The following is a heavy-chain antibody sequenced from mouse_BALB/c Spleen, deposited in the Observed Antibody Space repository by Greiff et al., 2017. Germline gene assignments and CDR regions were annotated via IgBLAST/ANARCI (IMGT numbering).Heavy chain of an antibody. CDR1: GFNIKDTY. CDR3: GKDYGSSLDY. J-gene: IGHJ2*01. D-gene: IGHD1-1*01. Sequence: VQLQQSGAELVKPGASVKLSCTASGFNIKDTYMHWVKQRPEQGLEWIGRIDPANGNTKYDPKFQGKATITADTSSNTAYLQLSSLTSEDTAVCFWGKDYGSSLDYWGQGTTLTVSS. V-gene: IGHV14-3*02. CDR2: IDPANGNT.